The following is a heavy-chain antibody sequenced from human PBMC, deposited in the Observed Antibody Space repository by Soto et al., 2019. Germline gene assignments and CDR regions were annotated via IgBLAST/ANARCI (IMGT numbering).Heavy chain of an antibody. J-gene: IGHJ6*02. CDR1: SVSNAW. V-gene: IGHV3-15*07. CDR3: TTSIAVAGTHNYYYYYGMDV. D-gene: IGHD6-19*01. CDR2: IKSKTDGGTT. Sequence: SVSNAWMNWVRQAPGKGLKWVGRIKSKTDGGTTDYAAPVKGRFTISRDDSKNTLYLQMNSLKTEDTAVYYCTTSIAVAGTHNYYYYYGMDVWGQGTTVTVSS.